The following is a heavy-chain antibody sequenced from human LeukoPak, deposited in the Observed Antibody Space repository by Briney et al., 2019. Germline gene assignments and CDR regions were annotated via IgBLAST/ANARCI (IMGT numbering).Heavy chain of an antibody. Sequence: PSETLSLTCTVSGGSISSYYWSWIRQPPGKGLEWIGYIYYSGSTNYNPSLKSRVTISVYTSKNQFSLKLSSVTAADTAVYFCARDLGGSGYYYYMDVWGKGTTVTISS. CDR1: GGSISSYY. D-gene: IGHD3-10*01. CDR2: IYYSGST. CDR3: ARDLGGSGYYYYMDV. J-gene: IGHJ6*03. V-gene: IGHV4-59*01.